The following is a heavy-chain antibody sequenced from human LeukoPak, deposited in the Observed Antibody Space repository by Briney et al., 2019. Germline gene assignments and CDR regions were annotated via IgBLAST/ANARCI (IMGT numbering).Heavy chain of an antibody. J-gene: IGHJ5*02. V-gene: IGHV3-21*04. CDR2: ISSSSSYI. D-gene: IGHD4-23*01. Sequence: GGSLRLSCAASGFTFSSYSMNWVRQAPGKGLEWVSSISSSSSYIYYADSVKGQFTISRDNAKNSLYLQMNSLRAEDTAVYYCAKEPGYLRWCAWGQGTLVTVSS. CDR3: AKEPGYLRWCA. CDR1: GFTFSSYS.